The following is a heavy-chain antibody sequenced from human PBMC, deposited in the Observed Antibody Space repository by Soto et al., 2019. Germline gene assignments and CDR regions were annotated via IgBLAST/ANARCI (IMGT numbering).Heavy chain of an antibody. Sequence: GGSLRLSCAASEYSFSSYWMHWVRQAPEKGLVWVSRINSDGSNTSYADTAKGRFTISRDNAKNTLYLQMNSPRAYETAVYYSASSYDSGSYHSFVLYIWSQGSMVPVSS. D-gene: IGHD3-10*01. J-gene: IGHJ3*02. V-gene: IGHV3-74*01. CDR3: ASSYDSGSYHSFVLYI. CDR2: INSDGSNT. CDR1: EYSFSSYW.